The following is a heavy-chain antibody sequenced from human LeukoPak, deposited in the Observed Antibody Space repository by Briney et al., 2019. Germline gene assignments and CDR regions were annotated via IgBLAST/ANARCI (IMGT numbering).Heavy chain of an antibody. CDR1: GGSFSGYY. V-gene: IGHV4-34*01. J-gene: IGHJ6*02. CDR2: INHSGST. CDR3: ARLYYDILTGNYYYYGMDV. D-gene: IGHD3-9*01. Sequence: PETLSLTCAVYGGSFSGYYWSWIRQPPGKGLEWIGEINHSGSTNYNPSLKSRVTISVGTSKNQFSLKLSSVTAADTAVYYCARLYYDILTGNYYYYGMDVWGQGTTVTVSS.